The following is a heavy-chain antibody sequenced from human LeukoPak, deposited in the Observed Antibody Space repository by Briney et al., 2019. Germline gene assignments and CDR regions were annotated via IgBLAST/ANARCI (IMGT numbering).Heavy chain of an antibody. CDR3: TTIAAAGQIDY. D-gene: IGHD6-13*01. J-gene: IGHJ4*02. CDR1: GFTFSSYA. CDR2: IRSKTDGGTT. Sequence: GGSLRLSCAASGFTFSSYAMSWVRQAPGKGLEWVGRIRSKTDGGTTDYGAPVKGRFTISRDDSKNTLDLQMNSLKTEDTAVYYCTTIAAAGQIDYWGQGTLVTVSS. V-gene: IGHV3-15*01.